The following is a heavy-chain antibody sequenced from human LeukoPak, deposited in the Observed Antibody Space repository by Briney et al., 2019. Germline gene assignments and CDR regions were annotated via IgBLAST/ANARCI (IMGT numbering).Heavy chain of an antibody. CDR1: GGTFSKFG. V-gene: IGHV1-69*05. CDR2: IIPMFGAA. J-gene: IGHJ6*03. Sequence: SVKVSCKASGGTFSKFGISWVRQAPGEGLEWMGGIIPMFGAANYAQKFQGRVTITTDESTTTAHMELISLTSDDTAVYFCATEGPNYYMDVWGKGTTVTVSS. CDR3: ATEGPNYYMDV.